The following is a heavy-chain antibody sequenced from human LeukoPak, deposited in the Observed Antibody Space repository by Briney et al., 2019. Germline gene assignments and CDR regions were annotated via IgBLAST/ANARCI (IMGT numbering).Heavy chain of an antibody. V-gene: IGHV3-33*01. CDR1: GFTFSSYG. D-gene: IGHD2-15*01. J-gene: IGHJ6*02. CDR3: ARADRVDYYYYGMDV. Sequence: GGSLRLSCAASGFTFSSYGMHWVRQAPGKGLEWVAVIWYDGSNKYYADSVKGRFTISRDNSENTLYLQMNSLRAEDTAVYYCARADRVDYYYYGMDVWGQGTTVTVSS. CDR2: IWYDGSNK.